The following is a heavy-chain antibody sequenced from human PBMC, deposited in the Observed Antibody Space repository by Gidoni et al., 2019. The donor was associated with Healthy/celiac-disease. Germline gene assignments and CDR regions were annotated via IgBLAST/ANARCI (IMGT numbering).Heavy chain of an antibody. CDR1: GGSISSGGYS. D-gene: IGHD6-13*01. CDR3: ARKGQLARQDWFDP. CDR2: IYHSGST. J-gene: IGHJ5*02. V-gene: IGHV4-30-2*01. Sequence: QLQLQESGSGLVKPSQTLSLTCAVAGGSISSGGYSWSWIRQPPGKGLEWIGYIYHSGSTYYNPSLKSRVTISVARSKNQFSLKLSSVTAADTAVYYCARKGQLARQDWFDPWGQGTLVTVSS.